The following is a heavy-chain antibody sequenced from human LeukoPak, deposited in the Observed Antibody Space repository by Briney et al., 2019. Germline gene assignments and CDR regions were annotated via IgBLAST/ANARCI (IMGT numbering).Heavy chain of an antibody. V-gene: IGHV3-9*01. Sequence: PGRSLRLSCAASGFTFDDYAMHWARQAPGKGLEWVSGISWNSGSISYADSVKGRFTISRDNAKNSLYLQMNSLRTEDTALYYCAKDISTIFGVVTTFDYWGQGTLVTVSS. J-gene: IGHJ4*02. CDR1: GFTFDDYA. CDR2: ISWNSGSI. CDR3: AKDISTIFGVVTTFDY. D-gene: IGHD3-3*01.